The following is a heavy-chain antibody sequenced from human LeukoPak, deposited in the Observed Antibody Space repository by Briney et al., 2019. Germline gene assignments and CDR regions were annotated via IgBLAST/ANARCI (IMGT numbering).Heavy chain of an antibody. CDR1: GFTFSNYA. Sequence: GGSLRLSCAASGFTFSNYAMCWVRQAPGRGLEWVSGISGSGDSTYCADSVKGRFTISRDNPKNTLHLQMNSLRAEDTAVYYCAKTDLSVAVRPLDYWGQGTLVTVSS. V-gene: IGHV3-23*01. J-gene: IGHJ4*02. D-gene: IGHD6-6*01. CDR3: AKTDLSVAVRPLDY. CDR2: ISGSGDST.